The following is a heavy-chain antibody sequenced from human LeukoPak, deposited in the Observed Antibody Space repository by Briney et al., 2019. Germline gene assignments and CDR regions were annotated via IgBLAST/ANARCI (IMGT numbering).Heavy chain of an antibody. CDR1: GFTFSNYA. V-gene: IGHV3-23*01. D-gene: IGHD2-2*02. CDR2: ITGTGGNT. Sequence: GGSLRLSCAASGFTFSNYAMSWVRQAPGKGVEWVSSITGTGGNTYYADSVKGRFTISRDNSKNLVFMQMNSLRAEDTAVYFCARSGXCXRGXATCYNNWLDPWGPGTLVSVS. J-gene: IGHJ5*02. CDR3: ARSGXCXRGXATCYNNWLDP.